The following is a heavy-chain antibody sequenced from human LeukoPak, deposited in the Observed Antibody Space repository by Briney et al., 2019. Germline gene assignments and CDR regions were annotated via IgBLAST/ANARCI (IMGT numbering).Heavy chain of an antibody. J-gene: IGHJ4*02. V-gene: IGHV1-2*02. CDR3: ARDPSNSGYDYLYYFDY. Sequence: ASVKVSCKASGYTFNDYYMHWVRQAPGQGLEWMGWINPDNGGTNYAQKFQGRVTMTRDMSISTAYMELSRLRSDDTAVYYCARDPSNSGYDYLYYFDYWGQGTLVTVSS. CDR1: GYTFNDYY. D-gene: IGHD5-12*01. CDR2: INPDNGGT.